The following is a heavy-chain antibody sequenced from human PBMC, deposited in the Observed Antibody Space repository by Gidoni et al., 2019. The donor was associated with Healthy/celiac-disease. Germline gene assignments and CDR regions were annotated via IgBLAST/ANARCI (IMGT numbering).Heavy chain of an antibody. D-gene: IGHD3-10*01. CDR2: IYSGGST. CDR1: GSTVSSNY. CDR3: AREIGGYYGSGSTRVY. Sequence: EVQLVESGGGLGQPGGSLRSACAASGSTVSSNYMSWVRHAPVKGLELCSVIYSGGSTYYADSVKGRFTISRDNSKNTLYLQMNSLRAEDTAVYYCAREIGGYYGSGSTRVYWGQGTLVTVSS. V-gene: IGHV3-66*02. J-gene: IGHJ4*02.